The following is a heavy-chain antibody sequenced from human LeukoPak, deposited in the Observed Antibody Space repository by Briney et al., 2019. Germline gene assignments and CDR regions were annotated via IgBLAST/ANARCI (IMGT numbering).Heavy chain of an antibody. CDR1: GFTFTRHA. CDR3: TKEPELLPSGDWFDP. Sequence: GGSLRLPCAASGFTFTRHAMSWVRQAPAKGLEWVSGIGASGRNTYYADSVQGRFTISRDNSQDKLFLQMNSLRDDDTAIYYCTKEPELLPSGDWFDPWGQGTLVTVSS. CDR2: IGASGRNT. D-gene: IGHD1-14*01. J-gene: IGHJ5*02. V-gene: IGHV3-23*01.